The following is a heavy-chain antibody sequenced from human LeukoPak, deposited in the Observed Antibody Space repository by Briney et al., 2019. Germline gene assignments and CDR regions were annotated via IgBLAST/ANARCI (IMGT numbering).Heavy chain of an antibody. V-gene: IGHV4-39*01. Sequence: SETLSLTCTVSGGSISSSSYYWGWIRPPPGKGLEWIGSIYYSGSTYYNPSLTSRVTLYVDTSKNQFSLKLSSVTAADTAVYYCARRPPTGYCSSTSCYGVDYWGQGTLVTVSS. D-gene: IGHD2-2*01. CDR1: GGSISSSSYY. CDR2: IYYSGST. J-gene: IGHJ4*02. CDR3: ARRPPTGYCSSTSCYGVDY.